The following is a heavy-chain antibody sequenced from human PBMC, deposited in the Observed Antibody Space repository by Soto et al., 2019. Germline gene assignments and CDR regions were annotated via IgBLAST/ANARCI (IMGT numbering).Heavy chain of an antibody. V-gene: IGHV1-69*06. CDR2: IIPIFGTA. CDR3: ARLSGGTMGELGY. Sequence: ASVKVSCKASGGTFSSYAISWVRQAPGQGLEWMGGIIPIFGTANYAQKFQGRVTITADKSTSTAYMELSSLRSEATAVYYCARLSGGTMGELGYWGQGTLVTVSS. D-gene: IGHD3-16*01. J-gene: IGHJ4*02. CDR1: GGTFSSYA.